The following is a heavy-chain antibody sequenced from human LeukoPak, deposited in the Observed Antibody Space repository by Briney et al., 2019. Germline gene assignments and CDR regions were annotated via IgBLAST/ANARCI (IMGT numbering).Heavy chain of an antibody. Sequence: GGSLRLSCAASGFTFTTYSLHWVRQAPGKRLEWVAVISYDGSDKYYADSVKGRFTVSRDNSKDMLYLQMNSLRTEDTAIYFCAKDAAKELDSWGQGTLVTVSS. CDR2: ISYDGSDK. J-gene: IGHJ4*02. CDR3: AKDAAKELDS. V-gene: IGHV3-30*04. CDR1: GFTFTTYS.